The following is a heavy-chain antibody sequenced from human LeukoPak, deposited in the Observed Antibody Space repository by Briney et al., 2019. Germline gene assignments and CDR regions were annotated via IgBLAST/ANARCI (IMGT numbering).Heavy chain of an antibody. CDR3: AKDFPSAPRFLEWSRRATTALYGMDV. CDR2: ISGSGGST. D-gene: IGHD3-3*01. CDR1: GFTFSSYA. V-gene: IGHV3-23*01. Sequence: GGSLRLSCAASGFTFSSYAMSWVRQAPGKGLEWVSAISGSGGSTYYADSVKGRFTISRGNSKNTLYLQMNSLRAEDTAVYYCAKDFPSAPRFLEWSRRATTALYGMDVWGQGTTVTVSS. J-gene: IGHJ6*02.